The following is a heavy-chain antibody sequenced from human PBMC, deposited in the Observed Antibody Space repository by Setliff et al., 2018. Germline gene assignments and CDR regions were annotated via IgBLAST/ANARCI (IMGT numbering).Heavy chain of an antibody. V-gene: IGHV1-69-2*01. J-gene: IGHJ4*02. Sequence: CKASGYTFTDYYMHWVQQAPGKGLEWMGRVDPEDGHTKYAEKFQGRITISADMSLDIAHMELGSLTSEDTAVYYCTTGLRHGVPYFDLWGQGTLVTVSS. CDR2: VDPEDGHT. CDR1: GYTFTDYY. D-gene: IGHD3-10*01. CDR3: TTGLRHGVPYFDL.